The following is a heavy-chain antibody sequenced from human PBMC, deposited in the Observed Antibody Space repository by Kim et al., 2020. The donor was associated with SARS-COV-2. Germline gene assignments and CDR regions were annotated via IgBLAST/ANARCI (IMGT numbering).Heavy chain of an antibody. J-gene: IGHJ6*03. Sequence: GGSLRRSCAASGFTFSDYYMSWIRQAPGKGLEWVSYISSSGSTIYYADSVKGRFTISRDNAKNSLYLQMNSLRAEDTAVYYCARLIFGTYYYYYYYMDVWGKGTTVTVSS. V-gene: IGHV3-11*01. CDR3: ARLIFGTYYYYYYYMDV. D-gene: IGHD3-3*01. CDR2: ISSSGSTI. CDR1: GFTFSDYY.